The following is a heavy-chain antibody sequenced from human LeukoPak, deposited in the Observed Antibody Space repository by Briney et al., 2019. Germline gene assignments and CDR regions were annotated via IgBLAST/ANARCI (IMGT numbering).Heavy chain of an antibody. Sequence: LRASVKVSCKASGYTFSNFGISWVRQAPGQGLEWMGWISAYGNTNYAQKFQGRVTMTRDTSISTAYMELSRLRSDDTAVYYCARAVGARRPHYFDYWGQGTLVTGSS. V-gene: IGHV1-18*01. J-gene: IGHJ4*02. CDR3: ARAVGARRPHYFDY. D-gene: IGHD1-26*01. CDR2: ISAYGNT. CDR1: GYTFSNFG.